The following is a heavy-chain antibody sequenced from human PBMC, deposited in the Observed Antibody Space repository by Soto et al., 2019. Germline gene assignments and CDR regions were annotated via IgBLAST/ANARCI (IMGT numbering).Heavy chain of an antibody. D-gene: IGHD4-17*01. CDR1: EFTVSSNY. Sequence: EVQLVESGGGLIQPGGSLRLSCAASEFTVSSNYMSWVRQAPGKGLEWVSVIYSGGSTYYADSVKGRFTISRDNSKNPLYLQMTSLRAEDTAVYYCARVGGHGDYGYDYRGQGTLVTVSS. V-gene: IGHV3-53*01. CDR3: ARVGGHGDYGYDY. CDR2: IYSGGST. J-gene: IGHJ4*02.